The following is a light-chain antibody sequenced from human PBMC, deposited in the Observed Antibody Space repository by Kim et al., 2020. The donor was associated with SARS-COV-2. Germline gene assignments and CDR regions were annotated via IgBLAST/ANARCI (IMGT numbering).Light chain of an antibody. V-gene: IGKV3-15*01. J-gene: IGKJ4*01. CDR3: QQYNKWPLT. CDR1: QSVSSN. Sequence: VSPGERATLSCRASQSVSSNLAWYQQKPGQAPRLLFYAASTRATGTPARFSGSGSGTEFTLTISSLQSEDFAVYSCQQYNKWPLTFGGGTKVEIK. CDR2: AAS.